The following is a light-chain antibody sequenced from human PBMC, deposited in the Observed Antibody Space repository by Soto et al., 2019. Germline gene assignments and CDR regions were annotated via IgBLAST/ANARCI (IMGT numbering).Light chain of an antibody. Sequence: DLQMTQSPPSLSASVGDRVTITCRASQDVSNDLGWFQQKPGKAPKRLIFGASNLESGVPSRFSGTGSATEFILTITNLQPEDFATYYCLQHTYIWSFGQGTKVDIK. V-gene: IGKV1-17*02. CDR3: LQHTYIWS. J-gene: IGKJ1*01. CDR1: QDVSND. CDR2: GAS.